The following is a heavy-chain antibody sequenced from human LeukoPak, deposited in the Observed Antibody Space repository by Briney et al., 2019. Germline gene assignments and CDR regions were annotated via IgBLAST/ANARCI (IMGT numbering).Heavy chain of an antibody. Sequence: GGSLRLSCAASGFTFSTYAMSWVRLAPGKGLEWVSTITNSGGTTNYAKSVKGRFTISRDNSKNTLYLQMNSLRVEDRAVYYCAKDGVAPGSSGDYFDYWGQGTLVTVSS. V-gene: IGHV3-23*01. CDR2: ITNSGGTT. CDR3: AKDGVAPGSSGDYFDY. CDR1: GFTFSTYA. D-gene: IGHD3-10*01. J-gene: IGHJ4*02.